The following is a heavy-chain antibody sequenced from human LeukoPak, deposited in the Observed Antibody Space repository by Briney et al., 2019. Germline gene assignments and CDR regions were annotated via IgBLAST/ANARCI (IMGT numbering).Heavy chain of an antibody. V-gene: IGHV1-8*02. J-gene: IGHJ4*02. CDR1: GGTFSSYA. CDR3: ARGLSTRAAVAGTLVFGY. Sequence: GASVKVSCKASGGTFSSYAINWVRQATGQGLEWMGWMNPNSGNTGYAQKFQGRVTMTRNTSISTAYMELSSLRSEDTAVYYCARGLSTRAAVAGTLVFGYWGQGTLVTVSS. CDR2: MNPNSGNT. D-gene: IGHD6-19*01.